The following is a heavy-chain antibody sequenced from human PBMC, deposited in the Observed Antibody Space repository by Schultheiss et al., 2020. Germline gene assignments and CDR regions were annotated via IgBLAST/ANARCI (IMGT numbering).Heavy chain of an antibody. V-gene: IGHV4-38-2*01. D-gene: IGHD1-26*01. CDR1: GYSISSGYY. J-gene: IGHJ6*02. CDR3: ARYPWDYYGMDV. CDR2: IYHSGST. Sequence: SETLSITCAVSGYSISSGYYWGWIRQPPGKGLEWIGSIYHSGSTYYNPSLKSRVTISVDTSKNQFSLKLSSVTAADTAVYYCARYPWDYYGMDVWGQGTTVTVSS.